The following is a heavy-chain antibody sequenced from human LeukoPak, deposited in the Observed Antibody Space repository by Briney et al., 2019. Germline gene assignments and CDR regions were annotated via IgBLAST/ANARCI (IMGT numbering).Heavy chain of an antibody. CDR3: ASLSLGHY. D-gene: IGHD6-6*01. J-gene: IGHJ4*02. CDR1: GFIFSDYW. CDR2: IKQDGSEK. V-gene: IGHV3-7*03. Sequence: GGSLRLSCAASGFIFSDYWMSWVRQAPGKGLEWVANIKQDGSEKYYVDSVKGRFTISRDTSKNTLSLQMNSLRAEDTAVYYCASLSLGHYWGQGTLVTVSS.